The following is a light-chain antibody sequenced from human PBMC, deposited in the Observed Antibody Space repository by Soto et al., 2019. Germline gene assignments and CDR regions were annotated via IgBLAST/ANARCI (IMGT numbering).Light chain of an antibody. CDR3: QQYNNWPSLT. V-gene: IGKV3-15*01. J-gene: IGKJ4*01. CDR2: GAS. CDR1: QSVSSN. Sequence: EIVMTQSPATLFVSPGETATLSCRASQSVSSNFAWYQQKPGQAPRLLIYGASTRATGIPARFSGSGSGTEFTLTISSLQSEDFAVYYCQQYNNWPSLTFGGGTKVEIK.